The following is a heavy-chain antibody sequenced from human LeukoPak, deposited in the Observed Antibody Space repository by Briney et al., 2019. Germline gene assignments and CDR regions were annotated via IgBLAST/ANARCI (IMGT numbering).Heavy chain of an antibody. CDR2: IYYSGST. Sequence: PSDTLSLTCSVSGGSVSNYYWSWIRQPPGKGLEWIGYIYYSGSTNYNPSLKSRVTISVDTSKNQFSLKLSSVTAADTAVYYCARRGYCSSTSCYIFDYWGREPWSPSPQ. CDR3: ARRGYCSSTSCYIFDY. CDR1: GGSVSNYY. V-gene: IGHV4-59*02. J-gene: IGHJ4*02. D-gene: IGHD2-2*01.